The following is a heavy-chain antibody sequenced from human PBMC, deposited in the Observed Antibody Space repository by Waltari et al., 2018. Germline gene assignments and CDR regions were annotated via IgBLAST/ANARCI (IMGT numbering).Heavy chain of an antibody. J-gene: IGHJ6*02. CDR2: ISSSRNTI. Sequence: EVQLMESGGGLVQPGGSLRLSCAASGFTFNSYNMNWVRQAPGKGLGWVSNISSSRNTIHYADSVKGRFTIARDNTKNSLDLQMNSLRAEDTAVYYCARQEITMVRGENYGMDVWGQGTTVTVSS. CDR3: ARQEITMVRGENYGMDV. V-gene: IGHV3-48*04. D-gene: IGHD3-10*01. CDR1: GFTFNSYN.